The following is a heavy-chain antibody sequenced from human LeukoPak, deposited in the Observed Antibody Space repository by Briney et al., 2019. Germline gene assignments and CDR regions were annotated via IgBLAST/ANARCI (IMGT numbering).Heavy chain of an antibody. Sequence: PSETLSLTCTVSGGSISSGGYYWSWIRQPAGKGLEWIGRIYTSGSTNYNPSLKSRVTISVDTSKNQFSLKLSSVTAADTAVYYCAGDYDFWSGYPHAYDAFDIWGQGTMVTVSS. CDR1: GGSISSGGYY. CDR2: IYTSGST. D-gene: IGHD3-3*01. J-gene: IGHJ3*02. V-gene: IGHV4-61*02. CDR3: AGDYDFWSGYPHAYDAFDI.